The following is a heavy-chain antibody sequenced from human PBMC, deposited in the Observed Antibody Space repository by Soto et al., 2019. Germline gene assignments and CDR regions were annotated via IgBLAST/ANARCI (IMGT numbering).Heavy chain of an antibody. J-gene: IGHJ6*02. CDR2: INPNSGGT. Sequence: ASVKVSCKASGYTFTGYYMHWVRQAPGQGLEWMGWINPNSGGTNYAQKFQGWVTMTRDTSISTAYMELSRLRSDDTAVYYCARDPITMVRGVIYFSGLDVWGQGTSVTVSS. D-gene: IGHD3-10*01. CDR1: GYTFTGYY. CDR3: ARDPITMVRGVIYFSGLDV. V-gene: IGHV1-2*04.